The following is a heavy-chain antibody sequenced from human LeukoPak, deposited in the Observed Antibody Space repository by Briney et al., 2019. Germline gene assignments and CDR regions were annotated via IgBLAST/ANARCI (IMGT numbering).Heavy chain of an antibody. CDR1: RFTFSNYW. V-gene: IGHV3-7*01. D-gene: IGHD6-13*01. Sequence: GRSLRLSCVASRFTFSNYWMTWVRQAPGKGLEWVANIKQDGSEKNYVDSVKGRFTISRDNAENSLYLQMNSLRAEDTAVYYCARDRRYNSWSNDRFDYWGQGTLVTVSS. CDR3: ARDRRYNSWSNDRFDY. CDR2: IKQDGSEK. J-gene: IGHJ4*02.